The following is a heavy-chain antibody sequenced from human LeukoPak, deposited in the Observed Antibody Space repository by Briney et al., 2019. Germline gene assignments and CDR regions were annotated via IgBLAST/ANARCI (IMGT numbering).Heavy chain of an antibody. D-gene: IGHD3-9*01. J-gene: IGHJ3*02. CDR3: ARDLTYYDILTGWEDRGAFDI. Sequence: PSETLSLTCTVSGGSISSGSYYWSWIRQPAGKGLEWIGRIYTSGSTNYNPSLKSRVTISVDTSKNQFSLKLSSVTAADTAVYYCARDLTYYDILTGWEDRGAFDIWGQGTMVTVSS. V-gene: IGHV4-61*02. CDR2: IYTSGST. CDR1: GGSISSGSYY.